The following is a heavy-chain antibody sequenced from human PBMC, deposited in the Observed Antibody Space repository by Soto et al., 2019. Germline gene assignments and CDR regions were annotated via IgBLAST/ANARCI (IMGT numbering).Heavy chain of an antibody. CDR2: IWYDGSNK. J-gene: IGHJ4*02. D-gene: IGHD3-22*01. Sequence: VGSLRLSCAASGFAFNTYGMHWVRQAPVKGLEWVAIIWYDGSNKYYADSVTGRFTISRDNSKNTVYLQMNSLRAEDTAVYYCAKIESRFYYDSSGYYPFDYWGQGTLVTVSS. CDR3: AKIESRFYYDSSGYYPFDY. V-gene: IGHV3-33*06. CDR1: GFAFNTYG.